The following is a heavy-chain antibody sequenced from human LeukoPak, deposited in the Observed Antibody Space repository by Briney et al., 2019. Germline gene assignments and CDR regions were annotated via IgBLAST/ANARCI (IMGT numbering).Heavy chain of an antibody. CDR1: GFTFSSYG. J-gene: IGHJ4*02. CDR2: IRYDGSNK. Sequence: GGSLRLSCAASGFTFSSYGMHWVRQAPGKGLEWVAFIRYDGSNKYYADSVKGRFTISRDNSKNTLYLQMNSLRAEDTAVYYCAKGQARYFDWFDYWGQGTLVTVSS. V-gene: IGHV3-30*02. CDR3: AKGQARYFDWFDY. D-gene: IGHD3-9*01.